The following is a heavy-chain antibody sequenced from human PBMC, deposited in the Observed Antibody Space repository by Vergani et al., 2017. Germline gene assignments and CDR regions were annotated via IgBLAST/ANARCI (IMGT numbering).Heavy chain of an antibody. J-gene: IGHJ4*02. CDR1: GFTFSDYY. CDR2: ISSSSSYT. D-gene: IGHD6-6*01. V-gene: IGHV3-11*06. CDR3: AIVRGSSSYGRFGVYYFDY. Sequence: VQLVESGGGLVKPGGSLRLSCAASGFTFSDYYMSWIRQAPGKGLEWVSYISSSSSYTNYADSVKGRFTISRDNAKNSLYLQMNSLRAEDTAVYYCAIVRGSSSYGRFGVYYFDYWGQGTLVTVSS.